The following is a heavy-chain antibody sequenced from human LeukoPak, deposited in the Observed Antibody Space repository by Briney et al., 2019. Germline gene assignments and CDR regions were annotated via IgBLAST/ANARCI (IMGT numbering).Heavy chain of an antibody. CDR1: GGTFSSYA. J-gene: IGHJ6*02. D-gene: IGHD3-3*01. V-gene: IGHV1-69*13. Sequence: PEASVTVSCKASGGTFSSYAISWVRQAPGQGLEWMGGIIPIFGTANYAQKFQGRVTITADESTSTAYMELSSLRSEDTAVYYCARASITIFGVVIMVYYGMDVWGQGTTVTVSS. CDR3: ARASITIFGVVIMVYYGMDV. CDR2: IIPIFGTA.